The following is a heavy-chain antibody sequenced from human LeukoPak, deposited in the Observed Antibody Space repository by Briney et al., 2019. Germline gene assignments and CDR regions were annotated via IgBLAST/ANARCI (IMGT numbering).Heavy chain of an antibody. D-gene: IGHD3-10*01. Sequence: SETLSLTCTVSGGSISSYYWSWIRQPPGKGLEWIGYIYYSGSTHYNPSLQSRVTISVDTSKNQFSLNLSSVTAADTAVYYCARDDQVDYYGSGTYYNYYGMDVWGQGTTVTVSS. CDR1: GGSISSYY. J-gene: IGHJ6*02. CDR2: IYYSGST. V-gene: IGHV4-59*01. CDR3: ARDDQVDYYGSGTYYNYYGMDV.